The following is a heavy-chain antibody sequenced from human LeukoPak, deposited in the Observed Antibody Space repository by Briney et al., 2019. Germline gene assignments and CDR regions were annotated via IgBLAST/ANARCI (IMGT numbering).Heavy chain of an antibody. CDR2: ISDSGDGT. V-gene: IGHV3-23*01. D-gene: IGHD2-2*01. CDR3: ATESSNWDRDVAFDI. CDR1: GFTFRSYA. Sequence: GGSLRLTCAGSGFTFRSYAMSWVRQSPVKGLEWVSAISDSGDGTYYADSVKARFTISRDNSKNTVYLEMSSLRAEDTAVYYCATESSNWDRDVAFDIWGQGTMVTVSS. J-gene: IGHJ3*02.